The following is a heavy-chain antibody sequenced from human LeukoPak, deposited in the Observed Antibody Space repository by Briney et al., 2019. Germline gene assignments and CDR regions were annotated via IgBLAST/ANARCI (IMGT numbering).Heavy chain of an antibody. D-gene: IGHD1-26*01. J-gene: IGHJ6*03. V-gene: IGHV3-64D*09. CDR2: ISRNGGST. CDR3: VKGSAHSAYYMDV. CDR1: GFTFSSSA. Sequence: GGPLRLSCSASGFTFSSSAMHWVRQAPGTGLEFVSAISRNGGSTYYGDSLKGRFTISRDNSKNTLYLQMSSLRAEDTAVYYCVKGSAHSAYYMDVWGQGTTVTVSS.